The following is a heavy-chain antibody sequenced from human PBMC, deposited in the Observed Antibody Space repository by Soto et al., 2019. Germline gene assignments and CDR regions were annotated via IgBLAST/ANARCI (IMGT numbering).Heavy chain of an antibody. D-gene: IGHD4-17*01. CDR3: ARRSGYGDYNWFDP. V-gene: IGHV4-39*01. CDR1: VVSISSRSYY. J-gene: IGHJ5*02. Sequence: SETLSLTCSVSVVSISSRSYYWGWIRQPPGKGLEWIGSINYSGSTYYNPSLKSRVTISVDTPKNQFSLKLSSVTAADTAVYYCARRSGYGDYNWFDPWGQGTLVTVSS. CDR2: INYSGST.